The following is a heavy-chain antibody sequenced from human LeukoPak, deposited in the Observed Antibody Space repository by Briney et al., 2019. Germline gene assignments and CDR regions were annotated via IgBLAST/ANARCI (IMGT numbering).Heavy chain of an antibody. CDR2: INHSGST. Sequence: PSETLSLTCAVYGGSFSGYYWSWIRQPPGKGLEWIGEINHSGSTNYNPSLKSRVTISVDTSKNQFSLKLSSVTAADTAVYYCASGYGDYGPYYYYGMDVRGQGTTVTVSS. V-gene: IGHV4-34*01. CDR3: ASGYGDYGPYYYYGMDV. CDR1: GGSFSGYY. D-gene: IGHD4-17*01. J-gene: IGHJ6*02.